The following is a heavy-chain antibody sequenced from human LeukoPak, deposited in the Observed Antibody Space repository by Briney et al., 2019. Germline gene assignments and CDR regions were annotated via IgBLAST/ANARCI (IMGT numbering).Heavy chain of an antibody. D-gene: IGHD5-18*01. V-gene: IGHV4-59*01. Sequence: PSETLSLTCTVSGGSISSYYWSWIRQPPGKGLEWIGYIYYSGSTTYNPSLKSRVTISVDTSKNQFSLKLSSVTAADTAVYYCARGYSYGHPFDYWGQGTLVTVSS. CDR3: ARGYSYGHPFDY. CDR1: GGSISSYY. CDR2: IYYSGST. J-gene: IGHJ4*02.